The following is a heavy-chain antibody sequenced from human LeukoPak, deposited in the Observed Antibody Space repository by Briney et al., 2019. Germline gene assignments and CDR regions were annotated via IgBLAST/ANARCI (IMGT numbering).Heavy chain of an antibody. D-gene: IGHD3-22*01. V-gene: IGHV4-59*01. J-gene: IGHJ6*02. CDR2: IYYSGST. CDR3: ARDRSPEHYYDSSHWDYYYGMDV. Sequence: SETLSLTCTVSGGSISNYYWSWIRQPPGKGLEWIGYIYYSGSTNYNPSLKSRVTISVDTSKNQFSLKLSSVTAADTAVYYCARDRSPEHYYDSSHWDYYYGMDVWGQGTTVTISS. CDR1: GGSISNYY.